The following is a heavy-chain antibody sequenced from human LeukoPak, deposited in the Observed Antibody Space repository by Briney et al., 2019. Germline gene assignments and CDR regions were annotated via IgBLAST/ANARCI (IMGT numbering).Heavy chain of an antibody. CDR1: GYTFTGYY. Sequence: VASVKVSCKASGYTFTGYYIHWVRQAPGQGLEWMGRINPNNGDTNYAQKFPGRVTLTRDTSIGTAYMEMSSLRSGDTAMYYCVREITRATTYFDSWGQGTLVTVSS. CDR3: VREITRATTYFDS. D-gene: IGHD1-26*01. V-gene: IGHV1-2*06. J-gene: IGHJ4*02. CDR2: INPNNGDT.